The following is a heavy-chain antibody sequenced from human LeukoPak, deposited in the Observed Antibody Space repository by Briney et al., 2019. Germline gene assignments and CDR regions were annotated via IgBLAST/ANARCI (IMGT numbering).Heavy chain of an antibody. CDR3: ARGFGSSWYYFDY. Sequence: SETLSLTCTVSGDSITSYYWSWIRQAPGKGLEWIGYIYDSETTRYNPSLRSRVTISLDTSKKRFSLKLSSVTAADTAVYYCARGFGSSWYYFDYWGQGTLATVSS. CDR2: IYDSETT. D-gene: IGHD6-13*01. J-gene: IGHJ4*02. CDR1: GDSITSYY. V-gene: IGHV4-59*01.